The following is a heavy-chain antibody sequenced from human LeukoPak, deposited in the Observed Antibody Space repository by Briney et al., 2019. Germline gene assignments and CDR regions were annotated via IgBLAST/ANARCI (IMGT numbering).Heavy chain of an antibody. CDR3: AIGSAYYFDF. CDR1: GGSISSTSYY. CDR2: IYYSGST. Sequence: SETLSLTCTVSGGSISSTSYYWGWIRQPPGKGLEWIGTIYYSGSTYYNTSLKSRVTISVDTSKNQFSLKLSSVTAADTAVYYCAIGSAYYFDFWGQGTLVTVSS. V-gene: IGHV4-39*01. J-gene: IGHJ4*02.